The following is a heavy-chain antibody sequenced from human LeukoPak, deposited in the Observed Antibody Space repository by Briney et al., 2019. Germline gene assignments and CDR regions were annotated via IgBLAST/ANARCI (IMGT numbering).Heavy chain of an antibody. J-gene: IGHJ6*03. CDR1: GVTVSSNY. D-gene: IGHD3-10*02. CDR2: IYSDRST. CDR3: AELGITMIGGV. Sequence: GGSLRLSCAASGVTVSSNYMSWVRQAPGKGLEWVSVIYSDRSTYYADSVKGRFTISRDNSKNTLYLQMNSLRAEDTAVYYCAELGITMIGGVWGKGTTVTISS. V-gene: IGHV3-66*01.